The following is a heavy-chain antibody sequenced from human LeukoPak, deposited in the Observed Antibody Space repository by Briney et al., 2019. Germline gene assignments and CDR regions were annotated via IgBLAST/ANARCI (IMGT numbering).Heavy chain of an antibody. Sequence: GGSLRLSCAASGFSFGSYWMSWVRQAPGKGLEWVANIDQDGNEKNYVDSVEGRFTISRDNAKNLLYLQMNSLRAEDTAVYYCVRPGTRGWDYYNYAMDVWGQGTAVTVSS. D-gene: IGHD6-19*01. CDR3: VRPGTRGWDYYNYAMDV. CDR1: GFSFGSYW. CDR2: IDQDGNEK. J-gene: IGHJ6*02. V-gene: IGHV3-7*01.